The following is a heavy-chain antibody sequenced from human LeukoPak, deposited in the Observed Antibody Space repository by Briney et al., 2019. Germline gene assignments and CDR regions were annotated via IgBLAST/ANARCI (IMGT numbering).Heavy chain of an antibody. J-gene: IGHJ6*04. V-gene: IGHV3-7*03. Sequence: GGSLRLSCAASGFTFSSYWMHWVRRAPGKGLEWVANIKEDGSQKYFVDSVKGRFTISRDNAKNSLYLQMNSLRAEDTAVYYCARESRRITMVRGLDMDVWGKGTTVTVFS. CDR3: ARESRRITMVRGLDMDV. CDR1: GFTFSSYW. D-gene: IGHD3-10*01. CDR2: IKEDGSQK.